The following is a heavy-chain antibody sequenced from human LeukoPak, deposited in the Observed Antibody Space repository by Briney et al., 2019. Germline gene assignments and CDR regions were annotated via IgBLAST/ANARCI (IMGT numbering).Heavy chain of an antibody. V-gene: IGHV4-61*02. Sequence: PSQTLSLTCTVSGGSISSGSYYWSWIRQPAGKGLEWIGRIYTSGSTDYNASLRGRVTMSIDTSKNQVSLELRSVTAADTAVYYCVRDAHYYGSGSRNKAIDYWGQGTLVTVSS. J-gene: IGHJ4*02. CDR1: GGSISSGSYY. CDR3: VRDAHYYGSGSRNKAIDY. CDR2: IYTSGST. D-gene: IGHD3-10*01.